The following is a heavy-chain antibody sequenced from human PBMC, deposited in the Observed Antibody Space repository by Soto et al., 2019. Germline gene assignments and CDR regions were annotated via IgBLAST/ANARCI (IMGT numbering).Heavy chain of an antibody. V-gene: IGHV4-59*12. CDR3: ASRLGYCSGGSCPPYYYYYMDV. CDR2: IYYSGST. J-gene: IGHJ6*03. CDR1: GGSISSYY. Sequence: SETLSLTCTVSGGSISSYYWSLIRQPPGKGLEWIGYIYYSGSTNYKPSLKSRVTISVDTSKNQFSLKLSSVTAADTAVYYCASRLGYCSGGSCPPYYYYYMDVWGKGTTVTVSS. D-gene: IGHD2-15*01.